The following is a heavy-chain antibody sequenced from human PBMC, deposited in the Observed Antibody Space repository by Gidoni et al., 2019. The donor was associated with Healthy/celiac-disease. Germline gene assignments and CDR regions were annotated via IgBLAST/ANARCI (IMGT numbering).Heavy chain of an antibody. CDR3: ARGPSFYYGMDV. J-gene: IGHJ6*02. V-gene: IGHV1-69*01. CDR2: IIPIYGTA. CDR1: GATFSSYA. Sequence: QVQLVQSGAALKMPGSSVTLSCQASGATFSSYAISWVRQAPGQGLEWMGGIIPIYGTANDAQKFQGRVTITADESTSTAYMELSSLRSEDTAVYYCARGPSFYYGMDVWGQGTTVTVSS.